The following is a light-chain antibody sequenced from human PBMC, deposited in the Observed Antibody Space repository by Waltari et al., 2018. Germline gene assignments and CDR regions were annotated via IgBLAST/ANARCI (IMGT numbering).Light chain of an antibody. CDR2: EVS. V-gene: IGLV2-18*02. J-gene: IGLJ1*01. Sequence: QSALTPPPSVPGSPGQSVPIPCPGPSRNVGSNNRAPWYQQPPGTAPKLMIYEVSNRPSGVPDRFSGSKSGNTASLTISGLQAEDEADYYCSSYTSSSTYVFGTGTKVTVL. CDR3: SSYTSSSTYV. CDR1: SRNVGSNNR.